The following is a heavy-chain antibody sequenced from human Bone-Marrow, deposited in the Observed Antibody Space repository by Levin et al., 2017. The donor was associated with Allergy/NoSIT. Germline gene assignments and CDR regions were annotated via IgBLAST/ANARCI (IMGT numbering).Heavy chain of an antibody. J-gene: IGHJ4*02. D-gene: IGHD2-15*01. V-gene: IGHV3-23*01. CDR1: GFTFSSYG. CDR3: AKVRSEVVVAAANY. Sequence: GGSLRLSCAASGFTFSSYGMIWVRQAPGKGLEWVSGISGSGENTYSAKSVKGRFTISRDNSNNTVYLQMNTLRAEDTAVYYCAKVRSEVVVAAANYWGQGTLVTVSS. CDR2: ISGSGENT.